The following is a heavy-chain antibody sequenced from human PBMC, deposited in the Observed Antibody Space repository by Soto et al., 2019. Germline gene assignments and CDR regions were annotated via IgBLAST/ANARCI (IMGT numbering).Heavy chain of an antibody. V-gene: IGHV1-2*02. Sequence: ASVKVSCKASGYTFSGYYIHWLRQAPGQGLEWMGWINPNSGGTNYAQKFQGRVTVTRDTPTSTAYMELSRLTSDDTAVYYCARSLTEGYCAITGCYTRPLYGMDVWGQGTTVTVS. D-gene: IGHD2-2*02. CDR1: GYTFSGYY. CDR2: INPNSGGT. CDR3: ARSLTEGYCAITGCYTRPLYGMDV. J-gene: IGHJ6*02.